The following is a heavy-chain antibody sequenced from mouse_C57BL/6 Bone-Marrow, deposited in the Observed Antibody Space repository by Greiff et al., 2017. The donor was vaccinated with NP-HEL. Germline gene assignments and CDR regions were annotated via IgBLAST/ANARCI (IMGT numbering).Heavy chain of an antibody. Sequence: EVKLEESGPELVKPGASVKIPCKASGYTFTDYNMDWVKQSHGKSLEWIGDINPNNGGTIYNQKFKGKATLTVDKSSSTAYMELRSLTSEDTAVYYCARDGSSHWYFDVWGTGTTVTVSS. V-gene: IGHV1-18*01. CDR2: INPNNGGT. CDR3: ARDGSSHWYFDV. D-gene: IGHD1-1*01. J-gene: IGHJ1*03. CDR1: GYTFTDYN.